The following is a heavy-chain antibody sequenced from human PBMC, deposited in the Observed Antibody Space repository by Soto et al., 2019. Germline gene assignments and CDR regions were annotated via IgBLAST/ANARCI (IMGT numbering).Heavy chain of an antibody. J-gene: IGHJ6*02. CDR3: ARGCGDNWNRYYYYALDV. D-gene: IGHD1-20*01. Sequence: QVQLQESGPGLVKPSQNLSLSCTVSSSSVISGDYYWSWIRQPPGKSLEWIASIYYCGGAYYNPSLESRVTISMDTSKNQFSLRLNSVSAADTAVYYCARGCGDNWNRYYYYALDVWGQGTTVTVSS. CDR1: SSSVISGDYY. CDR2: IYYCGGA. V-gene: IGHV4-30-4*01.